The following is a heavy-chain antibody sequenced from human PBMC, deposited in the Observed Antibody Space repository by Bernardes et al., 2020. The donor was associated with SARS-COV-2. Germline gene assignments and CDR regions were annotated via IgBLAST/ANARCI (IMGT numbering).Heavy chain of an antibody. CDR2: MYFSGST. V-gene: IGHV4-39*01. CDR3: ARFRGYNYGPVDY. D-gene: IGHD5-18*01. Sequence: ETLSLTCTVSGGSISSIGYYWGWIRQPPGEGLEWIVNMYFSGSTYYNPSLKSRVTMSVDTSKNQLSLKLSSVTAADTAVYYCARFRGYNYGPVDYWGQGTLVTVSS. CDR1: GGSISSIGYY. J-gene: IGHJ4*02.